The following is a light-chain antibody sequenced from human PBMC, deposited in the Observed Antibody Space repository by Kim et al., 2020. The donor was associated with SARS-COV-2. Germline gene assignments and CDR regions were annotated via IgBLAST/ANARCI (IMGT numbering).Light chain of an antibody. CDR3: SSYTSSRPWV. CDR1: SSDVGGYNY. Sequence: GQSITISCTGTSSDVGGYNYVSWYQQHPGKAPKLMIYDVSNRPSGVSNRFSGSKSGNTASLTISGLQAEDEADYYCSSYTSSRPWVFGGGTQLTVL. J-gene: IGLJ3*02. CDR2: DVS. V-gene: IGLV2-14*03.